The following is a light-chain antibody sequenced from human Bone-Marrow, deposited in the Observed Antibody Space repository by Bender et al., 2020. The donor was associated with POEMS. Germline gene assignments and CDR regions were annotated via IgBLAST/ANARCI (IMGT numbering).Light chain of an antibody. CDR3: SSYVGSDTYV. CDR1: RSNIGAGYD. J-gene: IGLJ1*01. CDR2: GNN. Sequence: QSVLTQPPSVSGAPGQRVTISCTGSRSNIGAGYDVHWYQQLPATAPKLLIYGNNNRPSGVPDRFSGSRSGTSASLAITGLQADDEADYYCSSYVGSDTYVFGTGTTVTVL. V-gene: IGLV1-40*01.